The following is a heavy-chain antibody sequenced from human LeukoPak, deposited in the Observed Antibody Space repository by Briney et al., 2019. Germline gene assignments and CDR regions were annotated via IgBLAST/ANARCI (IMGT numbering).Heavy chain of an antibody. V-gene: IGHV3-21*01. CDR2: ISSSSSYI. CDR3: ARDWDYDSSGYPDY. D-gene: IGHD3-22*01. J-gene: IGHJ4*02. CDR1: GFTFSGYS. Sequence: GGSLRLSCAASGFTFSGYSMNWVRQAPGKGLEWVSSISSSSSYIYYADSVKGRFTISRDNAKNSLYLQMNSLRAEDTAVYYCARDWDYDSSGYPDYWGQGTLVTVSS.